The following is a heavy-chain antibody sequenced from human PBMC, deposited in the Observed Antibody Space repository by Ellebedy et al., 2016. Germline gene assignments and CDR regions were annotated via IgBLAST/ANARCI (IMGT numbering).Heavy chain of an antibody. J-gene: IGHJ4*02. V-gene: IGHV3-11*06. CDR1: GFTFRDYY. D-gene: IGHD4-17*01. CDR2: ISSSSHYT. CDR3: ARDRRNGDLFDY. Sequence: GESLKISCAASGFTFRDYYMSWIRQAPGKGLEWVSYISSSSHYTHYADSVKGRFTISRDNAKNTLYLQMNSLRAEDTAVYYCARDRRNGDLFDYWGQGTLVTVSS.